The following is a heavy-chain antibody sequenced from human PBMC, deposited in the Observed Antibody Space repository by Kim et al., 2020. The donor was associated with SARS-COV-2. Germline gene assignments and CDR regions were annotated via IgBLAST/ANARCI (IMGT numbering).Heavy chain of an antibody. J-gene: IGHJ6*02. CDR3: ASLYYYYGMDV. V-gene: IGHV4-4*07. Sequence: TNNNPCLKSRVTMSRDTSKNQCSLKLSSVTAADTAVYYGASLYYYYGMDVWGQGTTVTVSS. CDR2: T.